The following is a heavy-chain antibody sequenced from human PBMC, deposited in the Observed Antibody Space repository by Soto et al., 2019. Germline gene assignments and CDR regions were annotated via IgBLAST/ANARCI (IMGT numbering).Heavy chain of an antibody. D-gene: IGHD2-2*03. Sequence: PSGTLSLTCTVSGAYMGHDYFYWSWVRQNPGKDLEWIGHMHHSGRTHCNPSLKSRVAISVDTSKNQFSLYLNSVTAADTAVYFCARWIDAAPAYIDSRGQGTPLPVSS. V-gene: IGHV4-31*03. J-gene: IGHJ5*01. CDR1: GAYMGHDYFY. CDR2: MHHSGRT. CDR3: ARWIDAAPAYIDS.